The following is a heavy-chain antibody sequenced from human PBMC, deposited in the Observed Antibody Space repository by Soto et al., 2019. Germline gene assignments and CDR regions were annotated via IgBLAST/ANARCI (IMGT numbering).Heavy chain of an antibody. Sequence: ASVKVSCKASAYTFTSYAMHWVRQAPGQRLEWMGWINAGNGNTKYSQKFQGRVTITRDTSASTAYMELSSLRSEDTAVYYCARGPGGPDGPGDYWGQGTLVTVS. CDR3: ARGPGGPDGPGDY. CDR2: INAGNGNT. D-gene: IGHD2-15*01. CDR1: AYTFTSYA. J-gene: IGHJ4*02. V-gene: IGHV1-3*01.